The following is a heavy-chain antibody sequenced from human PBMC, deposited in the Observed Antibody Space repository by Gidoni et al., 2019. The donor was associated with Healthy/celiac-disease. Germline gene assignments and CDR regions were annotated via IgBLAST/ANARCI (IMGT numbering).Heavy chain of an antibody. Sequence: QVQLVQSGAEVKKPGASVKVSCKASGYTFTSYYMHWVRQAPGQGLEWMGIINPSGGSTSYDKKFQGRVTMTRDTSTSTVYMELSSLRSEDTAVYYCARDRDYYGSGSYRDLTGMDVWGQGTTVTVSS. CDR3: ARDRDYYGSGSYRDLTGMDV. CDR1: GYTFTSYY. CDR2: INPSGGST. V-gene: IGHV1-46*03. J-gene: IGHJ6*02. D-gene: IGHD3-10*01.